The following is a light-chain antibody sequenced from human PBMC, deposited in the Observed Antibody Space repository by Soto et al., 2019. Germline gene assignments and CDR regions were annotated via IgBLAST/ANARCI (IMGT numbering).Light chain of an antibody. J-gene: IGKJ5*01. Sequence: EIVMTQSPATLSVSPGERATLSCRASQSVSSDLAWYHQKPGQAPRLLIYGASTRATGIPARFSGSGSGTEFTLTINSLQSEDFAVYYCQQYNNWPWTFGQGTRLEIK. CDR1: QSVSSD. CDR2: GAS. CDR3: QQYNNWPWT. V-gene: IGKV3-15*01.